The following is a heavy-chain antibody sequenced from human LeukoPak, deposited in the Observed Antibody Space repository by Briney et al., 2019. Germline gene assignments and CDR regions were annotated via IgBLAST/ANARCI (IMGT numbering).Heavy chain of an antibody. J-gene: IGHJ4*02. CDR2: INPSGST. V-gene: IGHV4-34*01. Sequence: SETLSLTCAAYGVSFSGSYWSWIRQAPGKGLEWIGDINPSGSTNYNASLKSRVTISVDTSKNQFSLKLSSVSAADTAVYYCARGAHYYDILTGYPRPQYYFDYWGQGTLVTVSS. CDR3: ARGAHYYDILTGYPRPQYYFDY. D-gene: IGHD3-9*01. CDR1: GVSFSGSY.